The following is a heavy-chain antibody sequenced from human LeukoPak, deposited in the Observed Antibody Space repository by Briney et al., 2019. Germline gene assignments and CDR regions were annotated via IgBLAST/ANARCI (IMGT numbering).Heavy chain of an antibody. Sequence: GGSLRLSCAASGFTFSSYAMSWVRQAPGKGLEWVSGISGRASTTFYADSVKGRFTISRDNSMNTLYLQMNSLKAEDTAVYYCAKVQGNYYGSGAPQPFDYWGQGTLVTVSS. D-gene: IGHD3-10*01. V-gene: IGHV3-23*01. CDR1: GFTFSSYA. CDR2: ISGRASTT. CDR3: AKVQGNYYGSGAPQPFDY. J-gene: IGHJ4*02.